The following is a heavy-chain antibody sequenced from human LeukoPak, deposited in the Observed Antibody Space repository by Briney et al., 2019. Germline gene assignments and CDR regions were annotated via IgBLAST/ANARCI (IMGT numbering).Heavy chain of an antibody. J-gene: IGHJ3*02. CDR1: GGSISSSSYY. V-gene: IGHV4-39*06. Sequence: SETLSLTCTVPGGSISSSSYYWGWIRQPPGKGLEWIGSIYYSGSTYYNPSLKSRVTIPVDTSKNQFPLKRSSVTAAARAVFPCARALIVVVVAATHDSFDIWGQGTMVTVSS. CDR3: ARALIVVVVAATHDSFDI. CDR2: IYYSGST. D-gene: IGHD2-15*01.